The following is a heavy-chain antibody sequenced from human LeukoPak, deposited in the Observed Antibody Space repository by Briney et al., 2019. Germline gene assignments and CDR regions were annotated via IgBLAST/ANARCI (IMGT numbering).Heavy chain of an antibody. CDR3: ARGKTSGWYYFDY. J-gene: IGHJ4*01. D-gene: IGHD6-19*01. CDR2: IYYSGST. V-gene: IGHV4-39*07. CDR1: GGSISSSSYY. Sequence: SETPSLTCTVSGGSISSSSYYWGWIRQPPGKGLEWIGSIYYSGSTNYNPSLKSRVTISVDTSKNQFSLKLSSVTAADTAVYYCARGKTSGWYYFDYWGQEPWSPSPQ.